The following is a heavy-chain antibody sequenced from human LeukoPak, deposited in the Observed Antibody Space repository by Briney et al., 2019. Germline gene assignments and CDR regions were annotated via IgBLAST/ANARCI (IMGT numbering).Heavy chain of an antibody. CDR1: GGSISSYY. V-gene: IGHV4-59*01. J-gene: IGHJ4*02. CDR3: ARSITMTH. CDR2: IYYSGST. D-gene: IGHD3-22*01. Sequence: SETLSLTCTVSGGSISSYYWSWIRQPPGKGLEWIGYIYYSGSTNYNPSLKSRVTISVDTSKNQFSLKLSSVTAADTAVYYCARSITMTHWGQGTLVTVSS.